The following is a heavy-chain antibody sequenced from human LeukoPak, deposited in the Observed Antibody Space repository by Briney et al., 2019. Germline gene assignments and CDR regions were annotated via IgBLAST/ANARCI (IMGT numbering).Heavy chain of an antibody. Sequence: GGSLRLSCAASGFSFSTYSMSWVRQAPGKGLVWVSRINSDGSSTSYADSVKGRFTISRDNAKNTLYLQMNSLRAEDTAVYYCARGPYFSYYCDSSGYYFGDFDYWGQGTLVTVSS. CDR1: GFSFSTYS. J-gene: IGHJ4*02. CDR2: INSDGSST. D-gene: IGHD3-22*01. V-gene: IGHV3-74*01. CDR3: ARGPYFSYYCDSSGYYFGDFDY.